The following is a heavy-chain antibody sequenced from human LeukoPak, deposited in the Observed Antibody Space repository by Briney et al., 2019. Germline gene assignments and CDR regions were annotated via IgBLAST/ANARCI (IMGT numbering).Heavy chain of an antibody. CDR2: ISLSGRT. CDR3: SRESGAFSPFGY. Sequence: PSGTLSLTCDVSGGSISRINWWSWVRQSPGQGLEWIGEISLSGRTNYNPSLQSRVTMSLDESKNQLSLDLASVTAADTAVYYCSRESGAFSPFGYWGQGTLVTVHS. V-gene: IGHV4-4*02. D-gene: IGHD1-26*01. CDR1: GGSISRINW. J-gene: IGHJ4*02.